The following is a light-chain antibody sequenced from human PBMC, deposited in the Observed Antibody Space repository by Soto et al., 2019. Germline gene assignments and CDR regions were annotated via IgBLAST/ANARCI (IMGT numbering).Light chain of an antibody. CDR2: GVT. J-gene: IGLJ1*01. Sequence: QSALTQPASVSGSPGQSITISCTGTSSDVGAYNRVSWYQQHPGEAPKLIIYGVTNRPSGISNRFSGSKSGSTASLTISGLQYVDEADYHCYSYTRSSTYVFGTGTKLTVL. V-gene: IGLV2-14*01. CDR3: YSYTRSSTYV. CDR1: SSDVGAYNR.